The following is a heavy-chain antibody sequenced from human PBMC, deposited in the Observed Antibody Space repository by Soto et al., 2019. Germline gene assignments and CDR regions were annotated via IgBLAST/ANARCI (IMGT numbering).Heavy chain of an antibody. D-gene: IGHD6-13*01. CDR2: IIPIFGAA. CDR3: ARDEGKHQLGAEYFQR. CDR1: GGTFSRYG. Sequence: QVQLVQSGAEVKKPGSSVKVSCKASGGTFSRYGISWVRQAPGQGLQWMGGIIPIFGAANYGQKFQGRVTITADESTSTAYMELSSLTSEDTAVYYCARDEGKHQLGAEYFQRWGQGTLVIVSS. J-gene: IGHJ1*01. V-gene: IGHV1-69*01.